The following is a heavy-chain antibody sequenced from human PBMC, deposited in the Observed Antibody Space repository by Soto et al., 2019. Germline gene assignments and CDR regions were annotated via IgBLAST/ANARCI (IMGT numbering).Heavy chain of an antibody. CDR3: AKGQSSSSWFLFDY. J-gene: IGHJ4*02. Sequence: GGSLRLSCAVSGFTFSSDAMSWVRQAPGKGLEWVSAIGGSGGLTYYADSVKGRFTISRDNSRNTLYLQLNSLSAEDTAVFYCAKGQSSSSWFLFDYWGQGTLVTVSS. V-gene: IGHV3-23*01. CDR2: IGGSGGLT. D-gene: IGHD6-13*01. CDR1: GFTFSSDA.